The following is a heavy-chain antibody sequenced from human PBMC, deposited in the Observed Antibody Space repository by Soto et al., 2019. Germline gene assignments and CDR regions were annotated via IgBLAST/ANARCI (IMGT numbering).Heavy chain of an antibody. J-gene: IGHJ4*02. CDR2: IDVLDGA. Sequence: EVQILESGGDLVQPGGSLRLSCVVSGLSLNNYAIAWVRHAPGKGPECVSTIDVLDGAWYSDCVRGRLAISRDVSRNTVYLQMSSLRVEDTAIYFCSDWRAGGPVNLDHWGPGTRVTVSS. D-gene: IGHD2-15*01. CDR3: SDWRAGGPVNLDH. V-gene: IGHV3-23*01. CDR1: GLSLNNYA.